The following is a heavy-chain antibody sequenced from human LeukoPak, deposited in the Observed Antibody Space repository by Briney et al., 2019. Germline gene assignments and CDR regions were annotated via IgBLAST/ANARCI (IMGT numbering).Heavy chain of an antibody. D-gene: IGHD7-27*01. J-gene: IGHJ4*02. CDR2: MSPNSGDT. Sequence: GASVTVSCKASGYTFTSYDFNWVRQATGQRPERMGWMSPNSGDTGYAQKFQDRVTMTRNTSISTAYMELSSLRSDDTAVYYRARGPPNWGYDYWGPGTLVTVSS. V-gene: IGHV1-8*01. CDR3: ARGPPNWGYDY. CDR1: GYTFTSYD.